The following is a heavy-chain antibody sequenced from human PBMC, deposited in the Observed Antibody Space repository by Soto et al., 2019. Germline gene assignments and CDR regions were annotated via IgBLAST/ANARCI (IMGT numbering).Heavy chain of an antibody. Sequence: PSETLSLTCTVSGGSISSYYWSWIRQPPGKGLEWIGYIYYSGSTNYNPSLKSRLTISVDTSKNQFSLKLSSVTAADTAVYYCARQGQYSSGTFDFWGLGTLVTVSS. CDR2: IYYSGST. J-gene: IGHJ4*02. V-gene: IGHV4-59*08. D-gene: IGHD6-19*01. CDR1: GGSISSYY. CDR3: ARQGQYSSGTFDF.